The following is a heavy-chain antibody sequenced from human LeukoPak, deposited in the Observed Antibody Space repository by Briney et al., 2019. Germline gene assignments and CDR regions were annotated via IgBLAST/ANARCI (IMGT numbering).Heavy chain of an antibody. CDR3: ARSIRGYSYGTFDY. D-gene: IGHD5-18*01. Sequence: GESLQISCKGSGYSFSSYWIGWVRQMPGKGLEGMGIIYPGDSDTRYSPSFQGQVTISADKSITTAYLQWSSLKASDTAMYYCARSIRGYSYGTFDYWGQGTLVTVSS. V-gene: IGHV5-51*01. J-gene: IGHJ4*02. CDR1: GYSFSSYW. CDR2: IYPGDSDT.